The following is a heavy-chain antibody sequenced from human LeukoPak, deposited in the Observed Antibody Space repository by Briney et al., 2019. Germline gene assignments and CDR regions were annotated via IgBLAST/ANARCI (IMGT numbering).Heavy chain of an antibody. CDR2: ILPVFGTS. D-gene: IGHD3-10*01. Sequence: GASVKVSCKASGGTYNNYAITWVRQAPGQGLEWVGGILPVFGTSNYAQRFQGRVTITADESTGTTYMELSSLRYEDTAVYYCARDHRGFYYGSGNYYYLDVWGKGTTVTVSS. CDR1: GGTYNNYA. J-gene: IGHJ6*03. V-gene: IGHV1-69*01. CDR3: ARDHRGFYYGSGNYYYLDV.